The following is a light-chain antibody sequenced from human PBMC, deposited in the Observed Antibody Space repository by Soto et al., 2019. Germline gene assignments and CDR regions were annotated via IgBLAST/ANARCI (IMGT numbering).Light chain of an antibody. V-gene: IGLV1-40*01. CDR2: GNT. CDR3: QSYENSRTGFYV. J-gene: IGLJ1*01. Sequence: QSVLTQPPSVSGAPGQRVTSSCTGSSSDIVAGFDVHWYQHLPGTAPKLLIYGNTNRPSGVPGRFSGSKSGTSASLVITGLQAEDEADYYCQSYENSRTGFYVFGTGTKVTVL. CDR1: SSDIVAGFD.